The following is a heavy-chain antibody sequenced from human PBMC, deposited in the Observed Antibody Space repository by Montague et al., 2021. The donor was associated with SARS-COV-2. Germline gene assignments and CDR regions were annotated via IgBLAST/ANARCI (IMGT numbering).Heavy chain of an antibody. CDR2: IYNSGST. CDR1: GGSISGYY. CDR3: VRDQGRSNWNYPDY. Sequence: SETLSLTCTVSGGSISGYYWSWFRQSAGKVLEWIGRIYNSGSTSYNPSLKSRVTMSVDTSKNQFSLKLSSVTAADTAVYYCVRDQGRSNWNYPDYWGQGTLVTVPS. D-gene: IGHD1-20*01. V-gene: IGHV4-4*07. J-gene: IGHJ4*02.